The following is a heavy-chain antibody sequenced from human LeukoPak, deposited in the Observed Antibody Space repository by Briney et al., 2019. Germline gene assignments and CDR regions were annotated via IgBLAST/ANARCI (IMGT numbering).Heavy chain of an antibody. Sequence: GRSLRLSCAASGFTFSNYAMHWVRQAPGKGLEWVAVISYDGSDKYYADSVKGRFTISRDNSKNTLYLQMNSLRAEDTAVYYCARSLATSYYYMDVWGKGTTVPVSS. V-gene: IGHV3-30*04. CDR3: ARSLATSYYYMDV. D-gene: IGHD5-12*01. CDR1: GFTFSNYA. J-gene: IGHJ6*03. CDR2: ISYDGSDK.